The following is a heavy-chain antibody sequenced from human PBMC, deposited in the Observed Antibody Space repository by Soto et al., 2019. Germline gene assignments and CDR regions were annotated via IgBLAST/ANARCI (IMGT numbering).Heavy chain of an antibody. V-gene: IGHV4-34*01. Sequence: PSETLSLTCAVYGGSFSNYYWSWIRQPPGKGLEWIGEINQGGSTTYNPSLKSRVTMSLDTSKNQYFLKLNSVTAADTAVYYCAPVRNFDKLFSLRGQGTPVTVSS. J-gene: IGHJ4*02. CDR1: GGSFSNYY. CDR2: INQGGST. D-gene: IGHD3-9*01. CDR3: APVRNFDKLFSL.